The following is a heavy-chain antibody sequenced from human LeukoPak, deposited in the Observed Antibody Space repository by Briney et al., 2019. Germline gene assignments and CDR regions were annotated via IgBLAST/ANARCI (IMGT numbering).Heavy chain of an antibody. CDR2: LSRGGSTT. CDR1: GFAFNMFA. D-gene: IGHD2-15*01. J-gene: IGHJ4*02. CDR3: ARQQRIRHCSEGVCTEGYYFDY. V-gene: IGHV3-23*01. Sequence: GGSLRLSCAGTGFAFNMFAIDWVRQAPGKGLEWVSGLSRGGSTTNYADSVRGRFTISRDKSQNSVFLQLNSLRPEDTAVYYCARQQRIRHCSEGVCTEGYYFDYWGQGTLVTVSS.